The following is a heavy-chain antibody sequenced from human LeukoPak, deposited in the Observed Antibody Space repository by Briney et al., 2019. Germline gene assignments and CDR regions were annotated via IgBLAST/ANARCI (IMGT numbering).Heavy chain of an antibody. CDR3: ARDFLSYYDSSGYSALDY. Sequence: GGSLRLSCAASGFTFSDYYMSWIRQAPGKGLEWVSYISSSGSTKYYADSVKGRFTISRDNAKNSLYLQMNSLRAEDTAVYYCARDFLSYYDSSGYSALDYWGQGTLVTVSS. CDR1: GFTFSDYY. D-gene: IGHD3-22*01. V-gene: IGHV3-11*04. J-gene: IGHJ4*02. CDR2: ISSSGSTK.